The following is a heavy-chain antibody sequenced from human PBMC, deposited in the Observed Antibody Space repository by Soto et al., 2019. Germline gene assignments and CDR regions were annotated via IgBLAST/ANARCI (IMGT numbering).Heavy chain of an antibody. CDR3: ARGYYRFNRGYGFSMDV. CDR2: ISYDGSNK. Sequence: PGGSLRLSCTASGFTFSGYAMSWVRQAPGKGLEWVAVISYDGSNKYYADSVKGRFTISRDNSKNTLYLQMNSLRAEDTAVYYCARGYYRFNRGYGFSMDVWGQGTTVTVSS. CDR1: GFTFSGYA. D-gene: IGHD5-12*01. V-gene: IGHV3-30-3*01. J-gene: IGHJ6*02.